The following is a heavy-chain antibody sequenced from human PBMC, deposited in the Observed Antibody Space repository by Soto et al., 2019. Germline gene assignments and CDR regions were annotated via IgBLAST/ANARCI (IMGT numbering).Heavy chain of an antibody. CDR1: GFTFSNAW. CDR3: TTDPNPQYCSGGSCYPSYYYGMDV. D-gene: IGHD2-15*01. V-gene: IGHV3-15*07. CDR2: IKSKTDGGTT. Sequence: GGSLRLSCAASGFTFSNAWMNWVRQAPGKGLEWVGRIKSKTDGGTTDYAAPVKGRFTISRDDSKNTLYLQMNSLKTEDTAVYYCTTDPNPQYCSGGSCYPSYYYGMDVWGQGTTVTVSS. J-gene: IGHJ6*02.